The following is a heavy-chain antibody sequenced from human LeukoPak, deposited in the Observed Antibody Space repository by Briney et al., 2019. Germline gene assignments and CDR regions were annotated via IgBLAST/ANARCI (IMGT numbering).Heavy chain of an antibody. D-gene: IGHD5-18*01. J-gene: IGHJ4*02. V-gene: IGHV4-59*08. CDR3: ARHVEYSYGFHFDY. Sequence: SETLSLTCTVSGGSISSYYCSWIRQPPRKGLEWIGYIYYSGSTNYNPSLKSRVTISLDTSKNQFSLKLSSVTAADTAVYYCARHVEYSYGFHFDYWGQGALVTVSS. CDR1: GGSISSYY. CDR2: IYYSGST.